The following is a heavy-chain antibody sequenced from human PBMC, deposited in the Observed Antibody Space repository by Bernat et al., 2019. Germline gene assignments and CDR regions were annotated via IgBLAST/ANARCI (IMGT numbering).Heavy chain of an antibody. V-gene: IGHV3-49*03. CDR1: GFTFGDYA. D-gene: IGHD2-21*02. CDR3: TRVGPYCGGDCYDNWFDP. CDR2: IRSKAYGGTT. Sequence: EVQLVESGGGLVQPGRSLRLSCTASGFTFGDYAMSWFRQAPGKGLECVGFIRSKAYGGTTEYAASVKGRFTISRDDSKSIAYLQMNSLKTEDTAVYYCTRVGPYCGGDCYDNWFDPWGQGTLVTVSS. J-gene: IGHJ5*02.